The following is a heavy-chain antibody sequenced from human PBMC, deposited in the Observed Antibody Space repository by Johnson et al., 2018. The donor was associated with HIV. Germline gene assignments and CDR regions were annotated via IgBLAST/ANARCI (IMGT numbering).Heavy chain of an antibody. CDR3: AKNGARGDAFDI. V-gene: IGHV3-30*02. Sequence: QVQLVESGGGVVQPGGSLRLSCAASGFTFSSYGMHWVRQAPGKGLAWVAFIRYDGSNKYYADSVKGRFTISRDNSKNTLYLQMNSLIAEDTAVYYCAKNGARGDAFDIWGQGTMVTVSS. D-gene: IGHD2-8*01. CDR2: IRYDGSNK. CDR1: GFTFSSYG. J-gene: IGHJ3*02.